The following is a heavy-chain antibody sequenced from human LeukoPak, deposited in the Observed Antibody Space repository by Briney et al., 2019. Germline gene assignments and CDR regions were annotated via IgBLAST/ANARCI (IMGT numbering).Heavy chain of an antibody. CDR1: GFTFSSYA. CDR2: TSYDGSNK. J-gene: IGHJ4*02. V-gene: IGHV3-30*04. CDR3: AKDLMHYGSGSFFDY. Sequence: GRSLRLSCAASGFTFSSYAMHWVRQAPGKGLEWVAVTSYDGSNKYYADSVKGRFTISRDNSKNTLYLQMNSLRAEDTAVYYCAKDLMHYGSGSFFDYWGQGTLVTVSS. D-gene: IGHD3-10*01.